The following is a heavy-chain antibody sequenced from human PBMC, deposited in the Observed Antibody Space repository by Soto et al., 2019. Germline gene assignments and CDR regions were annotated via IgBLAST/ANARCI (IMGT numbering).Heavy chain of an antibody. CDR3: ARELRFGEDYYGMDV. J-gene: IGHJ6*02. CDR1: GGSISSGGYY. CDR2: IYYSGST. D-gene: IGHD3-10*01. Sequence: QVQLQESGPGLVKPSQTLSLTCTVSGGSISSGGYYWSWIRQHPGKGLEWIGYIYYSGSTYYNPSLKIRVTISVDTSKNQFSLKLSSVTAADTAVYYCARELRFGEDYYGMDVWGQGTMVTVSS. V-gene: IGHV4-31*03.